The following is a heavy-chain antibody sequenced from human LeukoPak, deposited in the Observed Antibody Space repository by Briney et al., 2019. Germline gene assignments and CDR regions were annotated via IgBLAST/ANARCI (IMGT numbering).Heavy chain of an antibody. CDR2: IYYSGST. Sequence: SETLSLTCTVSGGSISSSSYYWGWIRQPPGKGLEWIGSIYYSGSTYYNPSLKSRVTISVDTSKNQFSLKLSSVTAADTAVYYCARVVLEWGSGSRTYNWFDPWGQGTLVTVSS. V-gene: IGHV4-39*07. D-gene: IGHD6-19*01. CDR3: ARVVLEWGSGSRTYNWFDP. J-gene: IGHJ5*02. CDR1: GGSISSSSYY.